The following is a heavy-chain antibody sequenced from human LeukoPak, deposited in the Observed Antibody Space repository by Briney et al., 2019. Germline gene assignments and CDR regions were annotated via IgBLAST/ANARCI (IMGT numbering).Heavy chain of an antibody. Sequence: GGSLRLSCAASGFIFSSYVMHWVRQAPGKGLEYVSAISSTGGSTYYANSVKGRFTISRDNSKNTLYLQMGSLRAEDMAVYYCARVRLGIWNAFDIWGQGTTVTVSS. V-gene: IGHV3-64*01. D-gene: IGHD3-9*01. CDR2: ISSTGGST. CDR3: ARVRLGIWNAFDI. J-gene: IGHJ3*02. CDR1: GFIFSSYV.